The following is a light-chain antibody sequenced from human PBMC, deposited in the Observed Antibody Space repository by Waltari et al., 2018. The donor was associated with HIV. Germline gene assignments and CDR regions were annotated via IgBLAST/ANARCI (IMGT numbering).Light chain of an antibody. CDR3: QQYQNWPWT. CDR1: QRVSSY. J-gene: IGKJ1*01. Sequence: EIVLTQSPATLSLSPGERATLSCRASQRVSSYLAWYQQKPGQAPRLLIYDASNRATGIPARFSGSGSGTDFTLTISSLEPEDFAVYYCQQYQNWPWTFGQGTKVEIK. CDR2: DAS. V-gene: IGKV3-11*01.